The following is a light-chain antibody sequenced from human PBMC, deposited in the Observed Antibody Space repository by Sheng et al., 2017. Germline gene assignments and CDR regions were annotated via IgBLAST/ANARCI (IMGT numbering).Light chain of an antibody. CDR3: QQSFATPVT. CDR1: QSMRHF. Sequence: DIQMTQSPSSLSASVGDRVTISCRASQSMRHFLNWYQHKPGEAPKLLIYGATRSQRGAPARFSGSGSGTHFTLTISSLQPEDFATYFCQQSFATPVTFGGGTKVDIK. CDR2: GAT. J-gene: IGKJ4*01. V-gene: IGKV1-39*01.